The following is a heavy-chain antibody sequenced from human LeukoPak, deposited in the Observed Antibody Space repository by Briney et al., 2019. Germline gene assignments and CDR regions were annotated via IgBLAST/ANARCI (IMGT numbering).Heavy chain of an antibody. CDR1: GFTFSSYD. V-gene: IGHV3-21*01. Sequence: GGSLRLSCVASGFTFSSYDMNWVRQAPGKGLEWVSFISSSSSYIYYADSVKGRFTISRDNAKNSLYLQMNSLRAEDTAVYYCARASVIMKTVDYWGQGTLVTVSS. CDR3: ARASVIMKTVDY. D-gene: IGHD3-16*01. J-gene: IGHJ4*02. CDR2: ISSSSSYI.